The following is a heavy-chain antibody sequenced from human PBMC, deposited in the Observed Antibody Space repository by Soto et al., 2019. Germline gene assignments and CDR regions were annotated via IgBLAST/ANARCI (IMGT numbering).Heavy chain of an antibody. Sequence: GASLKISCKGSGYSFTIYWIGWVRQMPGKGPEWMGIIYPGDSDTKYNPSFQGQVTISADKSITTTYLQWSSLKASDTAIYYCAASIFYYGMDVWGQGTTVTVSS. CDR3: AASIFYYGMDV. J-gene: IGHJ6*02. CDR2: IYPGDSDT. V-gene: IGHV5-51*01. CDR1: GYSFTIYW.